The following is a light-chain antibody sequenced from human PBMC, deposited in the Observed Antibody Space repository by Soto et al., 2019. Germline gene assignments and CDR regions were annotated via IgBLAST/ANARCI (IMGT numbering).Light chain of an antibody. V-gene: IGKV3-20*01. CDR2: GAS. Sequence: IVFTQSPCPLSLSPGERATLSCRASQSVSSSYLAWYQQKPGQAPRLLIYGASSRATGIPDRFSGSGSGTDFTLTISRLEPEDFAVYYCQQYDRSPKTFGQGTKVDIK. CDR1: QSVSSSY. CDR3: QQYDRSPKT. J-gene: IGKJ1*01.